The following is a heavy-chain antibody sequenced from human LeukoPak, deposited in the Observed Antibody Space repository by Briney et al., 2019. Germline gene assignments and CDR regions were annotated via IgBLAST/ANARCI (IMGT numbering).Heavy chain of an antibody. Sequence: GGSLRLSCADSGFTFSGSAMHWVRQASGKGLEWVGRIRSKANGYATAYAASVKGRFTISRDDSKNTAYLQMNSLKTEDTALYYCTRAPDGYNSFNYWGQGTLVTVSS. V-gene: IGHV3-73*01. J-gene: IGHJ4*02. CDR2: IRSKANGYAT. D-gene: IGHD5-24*01. CDR1: GFTFSGSA. CDR3: TRAPDGYNSFNY.